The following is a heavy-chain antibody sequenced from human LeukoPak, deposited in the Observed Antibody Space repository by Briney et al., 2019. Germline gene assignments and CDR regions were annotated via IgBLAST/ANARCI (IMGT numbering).Heavy chain of an antibody. J-gene: IGHJ4*02. CDR3: ATYTLDYGGNVDY. CDR2: MNPNSGNT. D-gene: IGHD4-23*01. Sequence: GASVKVSCKASGYTFTSYDINWVRQATGQGLEWMGWMNPNSGNTGYAQKFQGRVTMTRNTSISTAYMELSSLRSEDTAVYYCATYTLDYGGNVDYWGQGTLVTVSS. CDR1: GYTFTSYD. V-gene: IGHV1-8*01.